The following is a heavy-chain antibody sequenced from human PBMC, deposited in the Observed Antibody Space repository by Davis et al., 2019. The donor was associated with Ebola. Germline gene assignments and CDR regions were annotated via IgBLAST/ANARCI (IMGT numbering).Heavy chain of an antibody. J-gene: IGHJ4*02. CDR1: GFTFSNYN. Sequence: GESLKISCAASGFTFSNYNMNWVRQAPGKGLEWVSSISSSSSYIYYADSVKGRFTISRDNAKDSLYLQMNSLRAEDTAVYYCVTPIGTTVSTRWGQGTLVTVSS. CDR2: ISSSSSYI. D-gene: IGHD4-17*01. V-gene: IGHV3-21*01. CDR3: VTPIGTTVSTR.